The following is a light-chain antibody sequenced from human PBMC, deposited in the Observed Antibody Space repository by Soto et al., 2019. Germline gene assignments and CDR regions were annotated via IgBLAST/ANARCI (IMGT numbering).Light chain of an antibody. CDR2: GAS. J-gene: IGKJ2*01. CDR1: QSVYSNS. V-gene: IGKV3-20*01. CDR3: QQYGSSPYT. Sequence: EIVLTQSPGTLSLSPGDRATLSCRASQSVYSNSLAWYQQKSGQAPRLLIFGASNRATGIPDRFSGSGSGTEFTLSISRLGPEDFAVYYCQQYGSSPYTFGQGTKLETK.